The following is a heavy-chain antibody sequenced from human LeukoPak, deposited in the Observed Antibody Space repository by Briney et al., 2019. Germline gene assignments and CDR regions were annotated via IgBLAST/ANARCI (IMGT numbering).Heavy chain of an antibody. CDR3: AKDLEFDT. Sequence: GGSLRLYCAASGFTFDDYAMHWVRQAPGKGLEWVSGISWNSGSIGYADSVKGRFTISRDNAKNSLYLQMNSLRAEDTALYYCAKDLEFDTWGQGTLVTVSS. CDR2: ISWNSGSI. CDR1: GFTFDDYA. J-gene: IGHJ5*02. V-gene: IGHV3-9*01. D-gene: IGHD1-1*01.